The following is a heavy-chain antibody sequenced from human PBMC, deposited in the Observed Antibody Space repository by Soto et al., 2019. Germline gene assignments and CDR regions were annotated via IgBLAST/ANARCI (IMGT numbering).Heavy chain of an antibody. Sequence: QVQLVQSGAAVKKPGASVKVSCKASGYTFASYAISWMRQAPGQGLEWIGWISAYNGNTNYSQKLQGRVTMTTDTSTRTAYMELRSLRSDDTAVYYCARDPPPQDYWGQGTRVTVSS. CDR3: ARDPPPQDY. CDR2: ISAYNGNT. J-gene: IGHJ4*02. V-gene: IGHV1-18*01. CDR1: GYTFASYA.